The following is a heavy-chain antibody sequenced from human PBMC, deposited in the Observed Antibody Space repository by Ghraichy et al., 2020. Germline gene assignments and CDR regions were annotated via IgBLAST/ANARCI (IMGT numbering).Heavy chain of an antibody. CDR3: ARAGPDGIDY. D-gene: IGHD1-14*01. CDR1: GGSFSGYY. Sequence: SETLTLTCAVYGGSFSGYYWSWIRQPPGKGLEWIGEINHSGSTNYNPSLKSRVTISVDTSKNQFSLKLSSVTAADTAVYYCARAGPDGIDYWGQGTLVTVSS. CDR2: INHSGST. V-gene: IGHV4-34*01. J-gene: IGHJ4*02.